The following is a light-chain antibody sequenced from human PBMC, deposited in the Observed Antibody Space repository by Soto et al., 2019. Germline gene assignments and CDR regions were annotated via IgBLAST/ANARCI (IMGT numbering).Light chain of an antibody. Sequence: QSVLTQPASVSASPGQSITIPCTGTSSDVGSYNLVSWFQQHPGKVPKLLIYEGTKRPSGLSDRFSGSKSGNTASLTISGLQAQDEAAYYCYSYAAENSYVLGNGTKVT. CDR3: YSYAAENSYV. CDR1: SSDVGSYNL. V-gene: IGLV2-23*01. CDR2: EGT. J-gene: IGLJ1*01.